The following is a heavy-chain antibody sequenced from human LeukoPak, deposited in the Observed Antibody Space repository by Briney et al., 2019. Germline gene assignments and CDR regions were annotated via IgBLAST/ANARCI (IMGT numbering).Heavy chain of an antibody. Sequence: SETLSLTCTVSGGSTSNYYWSWIRQPPGKGLEWIGYIFHSGSTNYNSSLKSRVTISIDTSNNQFSLNLSSVTAADTAVYYCERAPTRYYMDVWGKGTTVTASS. CDR2: IFHSGST. CDR3: ERAPTRYYMDV. CDR1: GGSTSNYY. J-gene: IGHJ6*03. V-gene: IGHV4-59*08.